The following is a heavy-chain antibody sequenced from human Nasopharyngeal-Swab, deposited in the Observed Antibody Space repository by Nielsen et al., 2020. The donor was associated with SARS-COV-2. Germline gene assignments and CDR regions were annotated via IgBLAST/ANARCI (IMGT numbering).Heavy chain of an antibody. J-gene: IGHJ4*02. V-gene: IGHV3-30*03. Sequence: VRQAPGKGLEWVAVISYDGSNKYYADSVKGRFTISRDNSKNTLYLQMNSLRAEDTAVYYCARNPGAFFDYWGQGTLVTVSS. D-gene: IGHD1-26*01. CDR2: ISYDGSNK. CDR3: ARNPGAFFDY.